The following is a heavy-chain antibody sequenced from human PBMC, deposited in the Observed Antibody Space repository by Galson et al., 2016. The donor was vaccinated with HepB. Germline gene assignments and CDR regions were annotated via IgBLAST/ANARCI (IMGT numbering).Heavy chain of an antibody. CDR3: TRDGWTSNWFGY. J-gene: IGHJ5*01. CDR1: GFTFIDYA. Sequence: SLRLSCAASGFTFIDYAMTWVRQAPGKGLEWVSGVSGGVGYTYYAASVKGRFTISRDNSKNTLYLQMDSLRVEDTAVYYCTRDGWTSNWFGYWGQGTLVTVSS. D-gene: IGHD6-19*01. V-gene: IGHV3-23*01. CDR2: VSGGVGYT.